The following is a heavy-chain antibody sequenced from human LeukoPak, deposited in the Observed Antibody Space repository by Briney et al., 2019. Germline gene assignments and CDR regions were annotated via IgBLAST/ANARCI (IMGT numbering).Heavy chain of an antibody. CDR1: GFTFSSYD. D-gene: IGHD1-26*01. Sequence: GGSLRLSCAASGFTFSSYDMHWVRQATGKGLEWVSAIGTAGDTYYPGSVKGRFTISRENAKNSLYLQMNSLRAGDTAVYYCARGDSGSYLFGYWGQGTLVTVSS. CDR2: IGTAGDT. J-gene: IGHJ4*02. CDR3: ARGDSGSYLFGY. V-gene: IGHV3-13*01.